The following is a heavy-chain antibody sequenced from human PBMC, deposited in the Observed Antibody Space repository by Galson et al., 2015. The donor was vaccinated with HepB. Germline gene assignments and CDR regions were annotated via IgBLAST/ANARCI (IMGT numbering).Heavy chain of an antibody. J-gene: IGHJ4*02. Sequence: SLRLSCAASGFTFSSYAMSWVRQAPGKGLEWVSAISGSGGSTYYADSVKGRFTISRDNSKNTLYLQMNSLRAEDTAVYYCAKALSNTLYYYDSSGPKRGQGFYFDYWGQGTLVTVSS. V-gene: IGHV3-23*01. D-gene: IGHD3-22*01. CDR3: AKALSNTLYYYDSSGPKRGQGFYFDY. CDR2: ISGSGGST. CDR1: GFTFSSYA.